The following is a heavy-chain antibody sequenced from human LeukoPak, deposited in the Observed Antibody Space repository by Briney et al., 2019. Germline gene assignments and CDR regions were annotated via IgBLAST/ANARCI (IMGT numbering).Heavy chain of an antibody. J-gene: IGHJ6*03. D-gene: IGHD4-17*01. CDR2: IYYSGST. CDR3: ARAIPTVTRVYYYYYMDV. CDR1: RGSISSSRYY. V-gene: IGHV4-39*07. Sequence: PSETLSLTCTVSRGSISSSRYYWGWIRQPPGKGLEWIGSIYYSGSTYYNPSLKSRVTISVDTSKNQFSLKLSSVTAADTAVYYCARAIPTVTRVYYYYYMDVWGKGTTVTVSS.